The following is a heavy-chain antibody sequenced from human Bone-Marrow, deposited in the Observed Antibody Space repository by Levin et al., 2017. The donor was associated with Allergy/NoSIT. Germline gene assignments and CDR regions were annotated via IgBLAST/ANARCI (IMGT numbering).Heavy chain of an antibody. Sequence: GGSLRLSCSASGFNFSSYWMHWVRQAPGKGLVWVSRINRDGSSTSYADSVKGRFTISRDNAKNTLYLQMNSLRDEDTSVYYCARDRVTTNWYFDLWSRGTLVTVSS. D-gene: IGHD4-17*01. CDR1: GFNFSSYW. V-gene: IGHV3-74*01. CDR2: INRDGSST. CDR3: ARDRVTTNWYFDL. J-gene: IGHJ2*01.